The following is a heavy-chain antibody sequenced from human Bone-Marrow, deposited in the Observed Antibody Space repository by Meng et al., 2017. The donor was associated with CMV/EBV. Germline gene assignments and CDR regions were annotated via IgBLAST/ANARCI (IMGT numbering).Heavy chain of an antibody. CDR1: GFTLNDYW. CDR3: AREQLDPFYDYYGMDV. D-gene: IGHD6-13*01. J-gene: IGHJ6*02. Sequence: GGSLRLSCSASGFTLNDYWMNWVRQAPGKGLEWVAFIRYDGSNKYYADSVKGRFTISRDNSKNTLYLQMNSLRAEDTAVYYCAREQLDPFYDYYGMDVWGQGTTVTVSS. V-gene: IGHV3-30*02. CDR2: IRYDGSNK.